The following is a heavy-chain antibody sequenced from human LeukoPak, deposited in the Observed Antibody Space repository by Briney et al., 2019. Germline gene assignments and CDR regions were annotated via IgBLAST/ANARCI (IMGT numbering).Heavy chain of an antibody. CDR3: TNYGMDF. D-gene: IGHD4-17*01. V-gene: IGHV3-73*01. CDR2: IRAKPNSYAT. Sequence: GGSLRLSCAASGFTFSASAMHWVRQASGKGLEWVGLIRAKPNSYATIYAASVKGRFTISSDDSKNTAYLQMNSLKTEDTAVYYCTNYGMDFWGQGTLVTVSS. J-gene: IGHJ4*02. CDR1: GFTFSASA.